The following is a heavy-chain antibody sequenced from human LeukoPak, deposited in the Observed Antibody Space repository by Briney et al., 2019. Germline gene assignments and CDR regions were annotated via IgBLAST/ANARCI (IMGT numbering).Heavy chain of an antibody. J-gene: IGHJ4*02. D-gene: IGHD6-13*01. CDR3: AKDAGIAAAGRYVGAW. Sequence: QSGGSLRLSCAASGFTFSSYGMHWVRQAPGKGLEWVAVISYDGSNKYYADSVKGRFTISRDNSKNTLYLQMNSLRAEDTAVYYCAKDAGIAAAGRYVGAWWGQGTLVTVSS. CDR2: ISYDGSNK. CDR1: GFTFSSYG. V-gene: IGHV3-30*18.